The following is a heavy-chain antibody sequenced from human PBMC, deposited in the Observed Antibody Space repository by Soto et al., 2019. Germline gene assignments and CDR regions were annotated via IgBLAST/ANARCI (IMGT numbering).Heavy chain of an antibody. V-gene: IGHV4-59*08. Sequence: PSETLSLTCTVSGGSISSYYWSWIRQPPGKGLEWTGYIYYSGSTNYNPSLKSRVTISVDTSKNQFSLKLSSVTAADTAVYYCTRHVRRYCSSNSCYYYYIDVWGKGTTVTVSS. CDR2: IYYSGST. CDR1: GGSISSYY. D-gene: IGHD2-2*01. CDR3: TRHVRRYCSSNSCYYYYIDV. J-gene: IGHJ6*03.